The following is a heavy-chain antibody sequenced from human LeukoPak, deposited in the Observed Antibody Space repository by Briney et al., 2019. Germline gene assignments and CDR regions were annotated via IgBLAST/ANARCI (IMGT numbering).Heavy chain of an antibody. V-gene: IGHV4-59*11. CDR1: GDSISMHY. CDR2: IDHTGST. D-gene: IGHD5-18*01. Sequence: SETLSLICSVSGDSISMHYWSWIRQPPGKGLEWIGYIDHTGSTNYNPSLNSRVTISRDMSKNHFSLELSSVTAADTAVYFCARGRLRGYSYGLHYWGQGTLVTVSS. CDR3: ARGRLRGYSYGLHY. J-gene: IGHJ4*02.